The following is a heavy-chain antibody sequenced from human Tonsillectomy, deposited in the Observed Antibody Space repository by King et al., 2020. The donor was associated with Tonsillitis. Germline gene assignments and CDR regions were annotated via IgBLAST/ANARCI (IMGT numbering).Heavy chain of an antibody. CDR1: GGTFSRYA. D-gene: IGHD4-11*01. CDR3: ARAYTVTPFGPFDY. Sequence: VQLVESGAEVRKPGSSLKVSCKASGGTFSRYAISWVRQAPGQGLEWMGGIIPSFGTANYTQKFQGTVTITADESTSTAYMELGSLRSEDTAVYYCARAYTVTPFGPFDYWGQGTLVTVSS. CDR2: IIPSFGTA. J-gene: IGHJ4*02. V-gene: IGHV1-69*01.